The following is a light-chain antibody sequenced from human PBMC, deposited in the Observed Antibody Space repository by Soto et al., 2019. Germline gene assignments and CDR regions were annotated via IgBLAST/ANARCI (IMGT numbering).Light chain of an antibody. CDR1: QSVSRN. V-gene: IGKV3-15*01. J-gene: IGKJ5*01. CDR3: QQYSNWPT. Sequence: EIVMTQSPATLSVSPGERATLCCRASQSVSRNLAWYQQRPGQAPRLLISGASTRATGIAARLSGSGSGREFTLTIRSLQSEDYALYYCQQYSNWPTFGQGTRLEIK. CDR2: GAS.